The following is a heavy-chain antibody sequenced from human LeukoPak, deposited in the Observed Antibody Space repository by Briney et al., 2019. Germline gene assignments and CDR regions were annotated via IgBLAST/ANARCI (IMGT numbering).Heavy chain of an antibody. CDR2: MNPNSGNT. D-gene: IGHD5-18*01. V-gene: IGHV1-8*01. J-gene: IGHJ3*02. CDR3: ARRDSAMVQNAFDI. Sequence: ASVKVSCKASGYTFTSYDINWLRQATGQGLEWMGWMNPNSGNTGYAQKFQGRVTMTRDTSISTAYMELSRLRSDDTAVYYCARRDSAMVQNAFDIWGQGTMVTVSS. CDR1: GYTFTSYD.